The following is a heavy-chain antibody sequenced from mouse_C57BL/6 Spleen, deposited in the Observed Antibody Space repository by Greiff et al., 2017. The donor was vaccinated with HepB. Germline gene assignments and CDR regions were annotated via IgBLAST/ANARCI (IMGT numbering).Heavy chain of an antibody. Sequence: EVQLVESGGGLVKPGGSLKLSCAASGFTFSSYTMSWVRQTPEKRLEWVATISGGGGNTYYPDSVKGRFTISRDNAKNTLYLQVSSLRSEDTALYYCARQELGPFAYWGQGTLVTVSA. CDR2: ISGGGGNT. J-gene: IGHJ3*01. D-gene: IGHD4-1*01. V-gene: IGHV5-9*01. CDR3: ARQELGPFAY. CDR1: GFTFSSYT.